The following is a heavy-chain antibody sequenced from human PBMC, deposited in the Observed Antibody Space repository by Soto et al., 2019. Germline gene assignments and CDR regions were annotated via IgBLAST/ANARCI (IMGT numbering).Heavy chain of an antibody. J-gene: IGHJ6*02. CDR3: ARDRGDYDILTGYSPYYGMDV. CDR2: IYYSGST. CDR1: GGSISSYY. Sequence: LSLTCTVSGGSISSYYWSWIRQPPGKGLEWIGYIYYSGSTNYNPSLKSRVTISVDTSKNQFSLKLSSVTAADTAVYYCARDRGDYDILTGYSPYYGMDVWGQGTTVTVPS. D-gene: IGHD3-9*01. V-gene: IGHV4-59*01.